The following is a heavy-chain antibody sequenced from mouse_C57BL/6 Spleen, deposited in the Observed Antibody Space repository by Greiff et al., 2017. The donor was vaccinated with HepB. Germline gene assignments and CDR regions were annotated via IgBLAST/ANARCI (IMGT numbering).Heavy chain of an antibody. Sequence: EVKLVESGGGLVKPGGSLKLSCAASGFTFSDYGMHWVRQAPEKGLEWVAYISSGSSTIYYADTVKGRFTISRDNAKNTLFLQMTSLRSEDTAMYYCARPDGYRDYYAMDYWGQGTSVTVSS. CDR2: ISSGSSTI. CDR1: GFTFSDYG. V-gene: IGHV5-17*01. J-gene: IGHJ4*01. D-gene: IGHD2-3*01. CDR3: ARPDGYRDYYAMDY.